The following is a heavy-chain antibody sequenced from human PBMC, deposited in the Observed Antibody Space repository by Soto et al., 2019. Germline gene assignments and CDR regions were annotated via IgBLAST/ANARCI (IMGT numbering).Heavy chain of an antibody. CDR2: IYPGDSDT. Sequence: PGESLKISCKGSGYSFTSYWIGWVRQMPGKGLEWMGIIYPGDSDTRYSPSFQGQVTISADKSISTAYPQWSSPKASDTAMYYCARRGIAVAGTTAPFDPWGQGTLVTVSS. V-gene: IGHV5-51*01. D-gene: IGHD6-19*01. CDR1: GYSFTSYW. CDR3: ARRGIAVAGTTAPFDP. J-gene: IGHJ5*02.